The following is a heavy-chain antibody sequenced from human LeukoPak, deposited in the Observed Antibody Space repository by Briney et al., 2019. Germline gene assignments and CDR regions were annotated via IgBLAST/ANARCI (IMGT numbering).Heavy chain of an antibody. CDR1: GFTFSNYG. CDR3: AKSRGYCSGGNCYPFDS. D-gene: IGHD2-15*01. Sequence: PGGSLRLSCAASGFTFSNYGMNWVRQAPGKGLEWVSAISGSGGSTYYADSVKGRFTISRDTSKNTLYLQMNSLRAEDTAVYYCAKSRGYCSGGNCYPFDSWGQGTLVTVSS. V-gene: IGHV3-23*01. CDR2: ISGSGGST. J-gene: IGHJ4*02.